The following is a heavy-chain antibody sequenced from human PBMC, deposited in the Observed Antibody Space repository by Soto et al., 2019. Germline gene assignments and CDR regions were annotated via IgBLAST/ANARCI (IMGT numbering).Heavy chain of an antibody. J-gene: IGHJ6*01. D-gene: IGHD2-21*01. Sequence: QVQLVQSGAEVKKPGSSVKVSCKPSGGTFSNHAISWVRQAPGQGLEWVGGIIPLYGTANYGQKFQGRVTMTADKSTSTAYMDMRCLRSEDTAIYYCARHRRASGHFYYGMDVWGQGTTISVSS. CDR3: ARHRRASGHFYYGMDV. CDR2: IIPLYGTA. CDR1: GGTFSNHA. V-gene: IGHV1-69*06.